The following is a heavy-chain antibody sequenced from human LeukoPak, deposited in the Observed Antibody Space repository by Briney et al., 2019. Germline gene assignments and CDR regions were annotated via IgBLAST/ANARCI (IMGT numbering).Heavy chain of an antibody. CDR1: GGTFSSYA. CDR3: ARDWGYYYDSSGYSGDY. CDR2: IIPILGIA. J-gene: IGHJ4*02. V-gene: IGHV1-69*04. D-gene: IGHD3-22*01. Sequence: ASVQVSCKASGGTFSSYAISWVRQAPGQGLEWMGRIIPILGIANYAQKFQGRVTITADKSTSTAYMELSSLRSEDTAVYCCARDWGYYYDSSGYSGDYWGQGTLVTVSS.